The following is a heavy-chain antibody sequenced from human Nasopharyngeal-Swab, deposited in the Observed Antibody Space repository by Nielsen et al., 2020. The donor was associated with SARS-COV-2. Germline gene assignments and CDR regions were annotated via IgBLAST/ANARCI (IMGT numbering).Heavy chain of an antibody. CDR1: GFTLSSYS. J-gene: IGHJ6*03. V-gene: IGHV3-21*01. CDR3: ASPATVTTLYDYYYYMDV. CDR2: ISSSSSYI. Sequence: GGSLRLSCAASGFTLSSYSMNWVRQAPAKGLEWVSSISSSSSYIYYADSVKGRFTISRDNAKNSLYLQMNSLRAEDTAVYYCASPATVTTLYDYYYYMDVWGKGTTVTVSS. D-gene: IGHD4-17*01.